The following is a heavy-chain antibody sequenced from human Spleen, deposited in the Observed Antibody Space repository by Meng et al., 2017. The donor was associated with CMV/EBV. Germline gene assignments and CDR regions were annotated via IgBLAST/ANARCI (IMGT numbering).Heavy chain of an antibody. CDR3: ARTRGASGCPQDGMDV. CDR2: ISPYSSTI. CDR1: GFIFSNYS. V-gene: IGHV3-48*04. D-gene: IGHD3-10*01. J-gene: IGHJ6*02. Sequence: GGSLRLSCAASGFIFSNYSMSWVRQAPGKGLEWLSYISPYSSTIYYADSVRCRSTISRDNAKKSLYFQMSSLRVADTAVFYCARTRGASGCPQDGMDVWGQGTTVTVSS.